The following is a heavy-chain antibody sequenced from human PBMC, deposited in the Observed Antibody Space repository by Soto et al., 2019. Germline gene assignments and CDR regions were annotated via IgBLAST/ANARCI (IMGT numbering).Heavy chain of an antibody. CDR1: GYSFTIYG. V-gene: IGHV1-18*01. Sequence: ASVKVSCKASGYSFTIYGITWVRQAPGQGLEWMGWISTYDGNTNYAQNFQGRVSMARDTSTSTAYMELRSLRSDDTAVYYCARDRGRSCSCGTCPFDYWGQGTLVTVSS. D-gene: IGHD2-15*01. J-gene: IGHJ4*02. CDR3: ARDRGRSCSCGTCPFDY. CDR2: ISTYDGNT.